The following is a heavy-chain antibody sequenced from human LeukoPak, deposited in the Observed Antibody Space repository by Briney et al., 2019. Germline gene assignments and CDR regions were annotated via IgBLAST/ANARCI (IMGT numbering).Heavy chain of an antibody. CDR1: GGTFSSYA. CDR2: IIPIFGTA. J-gene: IGHJ3*02. V-gene: IGHV1-69*05. CDR3: AGYYGGSPDAFDI. D-gene: IGHD4-23*01. Sequence: GASVKVSCKASGGTFSSYAISWVRQAPGQGLEWMGGIIPIFGTANYAQKFQGRVTITTDESTSTAYMELSSLRSEDTAVYYCAGYYGGSPDAFDIWGQGTMVTVSS.